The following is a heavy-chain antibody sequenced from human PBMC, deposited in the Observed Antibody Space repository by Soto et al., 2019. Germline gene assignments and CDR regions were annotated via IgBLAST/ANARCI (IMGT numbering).Heavy chain of an antibody. J-gene: IGHJ3*02. D-gene: IGHD3-9*01. V-gene: IGHV1-3*01. CDR1: GYTFTSYA. Sequence: QVQLVQSGAEVKKPGASVKVSCKASGYTFTSYAMHWVRQAPGQRLEWMGWINAGNGNTKYSQKFQGRVTITRDTSASTGYMELSSLRSEDTAVYYCAREYYDILTGPQDAFDIWGQGTMVTVSS. CDR3: AREYYDILTGPQDAFDI. CDR2: INAGNGNT.